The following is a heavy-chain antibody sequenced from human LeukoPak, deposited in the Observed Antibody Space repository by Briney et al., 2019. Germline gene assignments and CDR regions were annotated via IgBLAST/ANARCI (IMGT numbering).Heavy chain of an antibody. V-gene: IGHV4-59*08. CDR3: ARPPRHDFDDSRVHDAFDI. Sequence: SETLSLTCTVSGGSISSYYWSWIRQPPGKGLEWIGYIYYSGSTNYNPSLKSRVTISVDTSKNQFSLKLTSVTAADTAVYYCARPPRHDFDDSRVHDAFDIWGQGTMVTVSS. CDR1: GGSISSYY. D-gene: IGHD2-15*01. J-gene: IGHJ3*02. CDR2: IYYSGST.